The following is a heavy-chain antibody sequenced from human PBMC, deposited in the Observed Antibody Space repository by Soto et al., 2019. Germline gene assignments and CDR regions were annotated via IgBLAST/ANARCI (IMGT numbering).Heavy chain of an antibody. CDR2: ISSSSSDI. V-gene: IGHV3-21*01. CDR1: GFTFSSYS. D-gene: IGHD2-2*01. Sequence: EVQLVESGGGLVKPGGSLRLSCAASGFTFSSYSMNWVRQAPGKGLEWVSAISSSSSDIYYADSVKGRFTISRDNAKNSLYLQVNSLRAEDTAGYYGARDWRGYCSSTSCYADAFDIGGQGTMFTFSS. CDR3: ARDWRGYCSSTSCYADAFDI. J-gene: IGHJ3*02.